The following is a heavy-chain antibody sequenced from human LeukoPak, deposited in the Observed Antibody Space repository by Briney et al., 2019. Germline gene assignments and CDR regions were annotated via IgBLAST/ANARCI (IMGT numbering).Heavy chain of an antibody. CDR1: GGTSSSYA. V-gene: IGHV1-69*05. J-gene: IGHJ4*02. CDR2: ISPIFGTA. Sequence: SVKVSCKASGGTSSSYAISWLRQAPGQGLEWMGRISPIFGTANYAQKFQGRVTITTDESTSTAYMELSSLRSEDTAVYYCARDDSSGKHDYWGQGTLVTVSS. CDR3: ARDDSSGKHDY. D-gene: IGHD3-22*01.